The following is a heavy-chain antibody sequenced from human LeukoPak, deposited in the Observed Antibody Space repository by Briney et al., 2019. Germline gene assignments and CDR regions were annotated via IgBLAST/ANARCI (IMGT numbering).Heavy chain of an antibody. Sequence: GGSLRLSCAAYAFTFSSYAMSWVRQAPGKGLEWVSAISGSGGSTYYADSVKGRFTISRDNSKNTLYLQMNSLRTEDTAVYYCAKCSSTSCPLYYFDYWGQGTLVTVSS. V-gene: IGHV3-23*01. CDR2: ISGSGGST. CDR3: AKCSSTSCPLYYFDY. CDR1: AFTFSSYA. J-gene: IGHJ4*02. D-gene: IGHD2-2*01.